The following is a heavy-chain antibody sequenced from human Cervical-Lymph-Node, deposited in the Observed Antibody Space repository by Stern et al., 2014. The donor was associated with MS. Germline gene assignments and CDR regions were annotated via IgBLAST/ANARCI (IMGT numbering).Heavy chain of an antibody. D-gene: IGHD1-26*01. CDR1: GFTFDDFA. V-gene: IGHV3-9*01. J-gene: IGHJ4*02. CDR3: ARGDQFGYIGSYSQY. CDR2: INWNSVEI. Sequence: EVQLVESGGGLVQPGRSLRLSCEGSGFTFDDFAMHWVRQPPGKGLEWVAGINWNSVEIDYADSVKGRFIISRDNAMNSLYLQMNNLRPDDTAIYYCARGDQFGYIGSYSQYWGQGTLVTVSS.